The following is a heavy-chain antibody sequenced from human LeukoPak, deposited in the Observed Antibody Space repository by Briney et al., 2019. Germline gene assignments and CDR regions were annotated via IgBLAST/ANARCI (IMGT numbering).Heavy chain of an antibody. CDR1: GFTFSSYA. D-gene: IGHD3-10*01. J-gene: IGHJ5*02. CDR3: AKDRYGSGTYGSFDP. Sequence: PGGSLRLSCAASGFTFSSYAMTWVRQAPGKGLEWVSEISDSGSRIYYAGSVRGRFTISRDNFKSTLYLQMNSLGADDTAVYYCAKDRYGSGTYGSFDPWGQGTLVTVSS. V-gene: IGHV3-23*01. CDR2: ISDSGSRI.